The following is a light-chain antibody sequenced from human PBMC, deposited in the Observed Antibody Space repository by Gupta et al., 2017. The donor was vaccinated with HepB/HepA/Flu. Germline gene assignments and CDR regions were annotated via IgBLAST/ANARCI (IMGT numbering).Light chain of an antibody. CDR1: SWHSSYA. V-gene: IGLV4-69*02. Sequence: QLVPPPSPSASASLGASVNLTCTLSSWHSSYAIAWHQQQPEKGPRNMMKLNSDGSHSKGDEIPDRFSGSSSETERDLIISSSQAEDEDDYDCQTRGTGILIFGGGTKLTVL. J-gene: IGLJ2*01. CDR2: LNSDGSH. CDR3: QTRGTGILI.